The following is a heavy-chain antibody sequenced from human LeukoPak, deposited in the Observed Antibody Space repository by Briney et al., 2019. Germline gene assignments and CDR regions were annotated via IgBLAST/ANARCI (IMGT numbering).Heavy chain of an antibody. D-gene: IGHD6-6*01. CDR2: IYSGGST. J-gene: IGHJ3*02. Sequence: GGSLRLSCAASGFTVSSNYMSWVRQAPGKGLEWVSVIYSGGSTYYADSVKGRFTISRDNSKNTLYVQMNSLRAEDTAVYYCAKDLGSIAGPDAFDIWGQGTMVSVCS. CDR3: AKDLGSIAGPDAFDI. CDR1: GFTVSSNY. V-gene: IGHV3-53*01.